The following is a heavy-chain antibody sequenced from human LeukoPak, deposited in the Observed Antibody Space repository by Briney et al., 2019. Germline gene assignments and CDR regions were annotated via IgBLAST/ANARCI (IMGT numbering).Heavy chain of an antibody. CDR1: GFTFGSYS. V-gene: IGHV3-48*04. Sequence: PGGSLRLSCAGSGFTFGSYSMNWVRHAPGKGLEWGSYIGHTGSITDYADSVKGRFTISRDNAKNSLYLQMNTLRAEDTAVYYCVRDGAVVTSGSYPWRYFQYWGQGTLVTVSS. CDR3: VRDGAVVTSGSYPWRYFQY. D-gene: IGHD3-10*01. J-gene: IGHJ1*01. CDR2: IGHTGSIT.